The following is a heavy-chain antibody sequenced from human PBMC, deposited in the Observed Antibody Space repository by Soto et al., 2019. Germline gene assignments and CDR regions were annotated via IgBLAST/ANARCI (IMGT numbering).Heavy chain of an antibody. J-gene: IGHJ4*02. Sequence: PGGSLRLSCAASGFTFSSYGMHWVRQAPGKGLEWVAVIWYDGSNKYYADSVKGRFTISRDNSKSTLYLQMNSLRAEDTAVYYCARDSCSGGSCYSSHFDYWGQGTLVTVSS. CDR1: GFTFSSYG. V-gene: IGHV3-33*01. CDR2: IWYDGSNK. D-gene: IGHD2-15*01. CDR3: ARDSCSGGSCYSSHFDY.